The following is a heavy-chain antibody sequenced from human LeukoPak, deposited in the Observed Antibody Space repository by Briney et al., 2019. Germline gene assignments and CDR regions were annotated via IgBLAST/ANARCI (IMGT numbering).Heavy chain of an antibody. V-gene: IGHV1-18*04. Sequence: ASVKVSCKASGYTFTSYGISWVRQAPGQGLEWMGWISAYNGNTNYAQKLQGRVTMTTDTSTSTAYMELRSLRSDDTAVYYCARHLQLGVRGVIITAGGDFDYWGQGTLVTVSS. CDR2: ISAYNGNT. D-gene: IGHD3-10*01. J-gene: IGHJ4*02. CDR1: GYTFTSYG. CDR3: ARHLQLGVRGVIITAGGDFDY.